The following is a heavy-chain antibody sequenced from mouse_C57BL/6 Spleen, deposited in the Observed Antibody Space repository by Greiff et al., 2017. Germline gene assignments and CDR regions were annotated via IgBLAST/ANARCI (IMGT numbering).Heavy chain of an antibody. V-gene: IGHV1-19*01. CDR1: GYTFTDYY. CDR2: INPYNGGT. D-gene: IGHD2-1*01. CDR3: ARRNGNYGYAMDY. Sequence: VQLKQSGPVLVKPGASVKMSCKASGYTFTDYYMNWVKQSHGKSLVWIGVINPYNGGTSYNQKFKGKATLTVDKSSSTAYMELNSLTAEDSAVYYCARRNGNYGYAMDYWGQGTSVTVAS. J-gene: IGHJ4*01.